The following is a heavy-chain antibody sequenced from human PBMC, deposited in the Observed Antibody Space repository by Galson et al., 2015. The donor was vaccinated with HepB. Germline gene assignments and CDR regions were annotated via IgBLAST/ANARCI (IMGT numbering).Heavy chain of an antibody. V-gene: IGHV3-13*05. J-gene: IGHJ6*02. Sequence: SLRLSCAASGFTFSSYDMHWVRQATGNGLEWVLAIGTAGDPYYPGSVKGRFTISSENAKNSLYLQMNSLRAGDTAVYYCARERHYDILTGYGSGGMDVWGQGTTVTVSS. CDR3: ARERHYDILTGYGSGGMDV. D-gene: IGHD3-9*01. CDR2: IGTAGDP. CDR1: GFTFSSYD.